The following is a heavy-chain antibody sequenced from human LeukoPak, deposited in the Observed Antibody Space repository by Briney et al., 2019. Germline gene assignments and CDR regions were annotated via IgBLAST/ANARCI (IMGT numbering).Heavy chain of an antibody. CDR1: GLTFTSYA. Sequence: GGSLRLSWAASGLTFTSYAMRWVSHAPGEGLEWVSAISGSGGSTYYGDSVEGRFYISRDNCKNTLYLQMNSLRAEDTAVYYCATSRRGWGSYFRYYFDYWGQGTLVTVSS. CDR3: ATSRRGWGSYFRYYFDY. D-gene: IGHD1-26*01. J-gene: IGHJ4*02. CDR2: ISGSGGST. V-gene: IGHV3-23*01.